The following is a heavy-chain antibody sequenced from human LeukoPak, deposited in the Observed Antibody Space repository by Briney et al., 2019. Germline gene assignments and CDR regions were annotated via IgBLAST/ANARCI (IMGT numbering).Heavy chain of an antibody. V-gene: IGHV3-74*01. CDR2: MDTDGRTT. Sequence: GGSLSLSCLASGFPFGNYWMHWVRQAPGKGLVWVARMDTDGRTTDYADSVKGRFTISRDNAKNTLYLQMRSLRADDTALYYCATDVTGSEDRWGQGTLVTVSS. D-gene: IGHD6-25*01. CDR3: ATDVTGSEDR. J-gene: IGHJ5*02. CDR1: GFPFGNYW.